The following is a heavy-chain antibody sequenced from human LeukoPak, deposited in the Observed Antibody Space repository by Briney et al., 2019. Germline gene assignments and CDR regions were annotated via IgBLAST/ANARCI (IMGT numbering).Heavy chain of an antibody. CDR3: ARHYSYYGSGTYFDS. J-gene: IGHJ4*02. Sequence: PSETLSLTCTVSGGSISSYYWSWIRQPAGKGLEWIGRIYTSGSTNYNPSLKSRVTMSVDTSKNQFSLKVTSVTAADTAVYYCARHYSYYGSGTYFDSWGQGTLVTVSS. CDR2: IYTSGST. D-gene: IGHD3-10*01. CDR1: GGSISSYY. V-gene: IGHV4-4*07.